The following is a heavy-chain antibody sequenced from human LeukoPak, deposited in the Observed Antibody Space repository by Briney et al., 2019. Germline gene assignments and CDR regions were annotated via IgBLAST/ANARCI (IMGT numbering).Heavy chain of an antibody. CDR2: INPNSGGT. CDR3: ATSLSPMIVVVMGAFDI. Sequence: ASVKVSCKASGYTFTGYYMHWVRQAPGQGLEWMGWINPNSGGTNYAQKFQGRVTMTEDTSTDTAYMELSSLRSEDTAVYYCATSLSPMIVVVMGAFDIWGQGTMVTVSS. D-gene: IGHD3-22*01. J-gene: IGHJ3*02. CDR1: GYTFTGYY. V-gene: IGHV1-2*02.